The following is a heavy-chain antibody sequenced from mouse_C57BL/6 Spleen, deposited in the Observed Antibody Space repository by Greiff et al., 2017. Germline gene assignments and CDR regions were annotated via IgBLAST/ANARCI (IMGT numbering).Heavy chain of an antibody. D-gene: IGHD1-1*01. V-gene: IGHV1-9*01. CDR1: GYTFTGYW. J-gene: IGHJ4*01. Sequence: QVQLKESGAELMKPGASVKLSCKATGYTFTGYWIEWVKQRPGHGLEWIGEILPGSGSTNYNEKFKGKATFTADTSSNTAYMQLSSLTTEDSAIYYCARSPFITTVVATSDYAMDYWGQGTSVTVSS. CDR2: ILPGSGST. CDR3: ARSPFITTVVATSDYAMDY.